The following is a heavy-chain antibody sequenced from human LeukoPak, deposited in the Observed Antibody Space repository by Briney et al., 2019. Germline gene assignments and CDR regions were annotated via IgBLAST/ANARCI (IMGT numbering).Heavy chain of an antibody. CDR3: AKDLSQYDYGDDY. D-gene: IGHD3-16*01. CDR2: ISYDGSNK. J-gene: IGHJ4*02. CDR1: GFTFSSYG. V-gene: IGHV3-30*18. Sequence: GGSLRLSCAASGFTFSSYGMHWVRQAPGKGLEWVAVISYDGSNKYYADSVKGRFTISRDNSKNTLYLQTNSLRAEDTAVYYCAKDLSQYDYGDDYWGQGTLVTVSS.